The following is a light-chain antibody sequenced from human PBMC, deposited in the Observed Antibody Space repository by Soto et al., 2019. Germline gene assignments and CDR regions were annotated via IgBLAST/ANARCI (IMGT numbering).Light chain of an antibody. CDR3: SSYAGGNKLL. CDR2: EVA. Sequence: QSALTQPPSASGSPGQSVTISCPGTSSDLGASDSVSWYQQHPGKAPKLMIYEVAKRPSGVPDRFSGSKSGNTASLTVSGLQADDEADYYCSSYAGGNKLLFGTGTKVTVL. J-gene: IGLJ1*01. V-gene: IGLV2-8*01. CDR1: SSDLGASDS.